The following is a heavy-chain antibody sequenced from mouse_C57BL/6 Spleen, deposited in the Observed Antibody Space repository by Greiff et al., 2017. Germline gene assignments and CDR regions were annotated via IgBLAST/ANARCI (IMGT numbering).Heavy chain of an antibody. D-gene: IGHD1-1*01. CDR2: IDPSDSYT. J-gene: IGHJ4*01. CDR1: GYTFTSYW. Sequence: QVQLQQPGAELVMPGASVKLSCKASGYTFTSYWMHWVKPRPGQGLEWIGEIDPSDSYTNYNQKFKGKSTVTVDKSSSTAYMQLSSLTSEDSAVYYCARKVYDYYAMDYWGQGTSVTVSS. CDR3: ARKVYDYYAMDY. V-gene: IGHV1-69*01.